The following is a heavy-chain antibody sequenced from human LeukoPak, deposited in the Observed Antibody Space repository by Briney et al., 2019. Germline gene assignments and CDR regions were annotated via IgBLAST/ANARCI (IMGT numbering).Heavy chain of an antibody. V-gene: IGHV1-2*02. CDR1: GYIFTTYF. CDR2: ISPKNGGT. CDR3: AKEDELPLAIAGFDS. J-gene: IGHJ4*02. Sequence: GASVKVSCKTSGYIFTTYFVHWVRQAPGQGLEWMGWISPKNGGTLYAENFQGRVTMTRDTSINTFYMEVHSLRSGDTAVYYCAKEDELPLAIAGFDSWGQGTLDAVSS. D-gene: IGHD3-9*01.